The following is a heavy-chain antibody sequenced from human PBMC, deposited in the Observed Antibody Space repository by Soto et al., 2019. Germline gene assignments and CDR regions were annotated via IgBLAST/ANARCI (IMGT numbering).Heavy chain of an antibody. V-gene: IGHV3-23*01. CDR3: AKFRGPSYSYYYMEV. J-gene: IGHJ6*03. Sequence: EVQLLESGGGLVQPGGSLRLSCAASGFTFGTYAMKWLRQAPGRGLECVSFISGCGRTTYYADSVKGRFTVSRDNSKNTMYLQMNSLRAEDTALYYCAKFRGPSYSYYYMEVWGKGTTVTVSS. D-gene: IGHD3-16*01. CDR2: ISGCGRTT. CDR1: GFTFGTYA.